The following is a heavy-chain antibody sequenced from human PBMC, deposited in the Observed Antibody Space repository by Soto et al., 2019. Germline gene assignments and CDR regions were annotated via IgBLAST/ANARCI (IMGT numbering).Heavy chain of an antibody. Sequence: GGSLRLSCAASGFTFSSYGMHWVRQAPGKGLEWVAVIWYDGSNKYYADSVKGRFTISRDNSKNTLYLQMNSLRAEDTAVYYCARLGVRGVIRGGFVDYWGQGTLVTVSS. D-gene: IGHD3-10*01. J-gene: IGHJ4*02. CDR1: GFTFSSYG. CDR2: IWYDGSNK. CDR3: ARLGVRGVIRGGFVDY. V-gene: IGHV3-33*01.